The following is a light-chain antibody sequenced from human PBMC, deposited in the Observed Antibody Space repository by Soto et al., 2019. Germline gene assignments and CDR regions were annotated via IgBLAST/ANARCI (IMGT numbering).Light chain of an antibody. CDR2: AAS. J-gene: IGKJ1*01. V-gene: IGKV1-39*01. CDR3: QQSYNTPCA. Sequence: DIHMTQSPSSLSASVGDRVTITCRASQTITNFLNWYQEKPGKAPKLLIYAASSLQSGVPSRFSGSGSGTDFTLTISSLQPEDFATYYCQQSYNTPCAFGQGTKVEIK. CDR1: QTITNF.